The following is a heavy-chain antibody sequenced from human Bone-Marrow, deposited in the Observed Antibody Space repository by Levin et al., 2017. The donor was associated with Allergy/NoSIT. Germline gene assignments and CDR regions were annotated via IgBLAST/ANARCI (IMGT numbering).Heavy chain of an antibody. V-gene: IGHV4-4*02. CDR1: GGSITSTNR. CDR2: IDHSGSP. J-gene: IGHJ6*02. CDR3: VRDFYGMDV. Sequence: SQTLSLTCTVSGGSITSTNRWTWVRQPPGKGLEWIGEIDHSGSPNYNPSLKSRVTISVDQSKNQFFLKVTSVTAADTALYYCVRDFYGMDVWGQGITVIVSS.